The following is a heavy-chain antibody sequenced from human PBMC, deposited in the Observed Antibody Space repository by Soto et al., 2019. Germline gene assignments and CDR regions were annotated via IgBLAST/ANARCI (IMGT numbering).Heavy chain of an antibody. V-gene: IGHV5-51*01. CDR1: GYSFTSYW. D-gene: IGHD2-15*01. CDR3: AIRSLGYCSGGSCYSDWFDP. Sequence: GESLKISCKGSGYSFTSYWIGWVRQMPGKGLEWMGIIYPGDSDTRYSPSFQGQVTISADKSISTAYLQWSSLKASDTAMYYCAIRSLGYCSGGSCYSDWFDPWGQGTLVTVSS. CDR2: IYPGDSDT. J-gene: IGHJ5*02.